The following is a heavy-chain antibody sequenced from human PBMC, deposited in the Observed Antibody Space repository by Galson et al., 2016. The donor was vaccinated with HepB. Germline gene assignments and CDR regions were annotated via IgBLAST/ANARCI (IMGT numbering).Heavy chain of an antibody. V-gene: IGHV5-51*01. Sequence: QSGAEVKKPGESLNISCKGSGYSFSSYKIGWVRQMPGKGLEWAGTVQPGDSAVTYSPSFEGQVSISVDKSIPSAHLQWNSLKASDTAMYYCARQNRDFWDAFDMWGQGTRVTVSS. CDR1: GYSFSSYK. J-gene: IGHJ3*02. CDR3: ARQNRDFWDAFDM. D-gene: IGHD3-3*01. CDR2: VQPGDSAV.